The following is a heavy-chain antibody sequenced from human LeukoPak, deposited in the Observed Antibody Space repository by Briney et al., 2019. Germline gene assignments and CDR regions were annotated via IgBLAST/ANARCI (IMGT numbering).Heavy chain of an antibody. Sequence: GGSLRLSCTASGFTFGDYAVSWVRQAPGKGLEWVSSISSSSSYIYYADSVKGRFTISRDNAKNSLYLQMNSLRAEDTAVYYCARDPGHYDSSGYYYVGYFDYWGQGTLVTVSS. CDR1: GFTFGDYA. CDR2: ISSSSSYI. J-gene: IGHJ4*02. V-gene: IGHV3-21*01. D-gene: IGHD3-22*01. CDR3: ARDPGHYDSSGYYYVGYFDY.